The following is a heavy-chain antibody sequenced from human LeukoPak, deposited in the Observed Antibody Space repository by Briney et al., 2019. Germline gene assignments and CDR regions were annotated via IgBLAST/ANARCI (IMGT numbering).Heavy chain of an antibody. J-gene: IGHJ1*01. CDR2: ISGSGGST. Sequence: PGGSLRLSCAASGFTFSSYAMSWVRQAPGKGLEWVSAISGSGGSTYYADSVKGRFTISRDNSKNTLYLQMNSLRAEDTAVYYCAKDLRDVVVVVAAEYIQHWGQGTLVTVSS. V-gene: IGHV3-23*01. D-gene: IGHD2-15*01. CDR3: AKDLRDVVVVVAAEYIQH. CDR1: GFTFSSYA.